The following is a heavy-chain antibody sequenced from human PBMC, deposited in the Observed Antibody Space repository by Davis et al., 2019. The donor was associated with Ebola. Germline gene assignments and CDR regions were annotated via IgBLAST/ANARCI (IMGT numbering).Heavy chain of an antibody. D-gene: IGHD5-12*01. J-gene: IGHJ4*02. Sequence: GGSLRLSCAASGFTFDAFAMHWVRQSPEKGLEWVAGIGWNGGSRDYADSVAGRFTISRDNAKNSLYLEMNSLRPEDTALYYCTKLSEEILTSGSFDKWGQGTPVIVSS. CDR2: IGWNGGSR. V-gene: IGHV3-9*01. CDR1: GFTFDAFA. CDR3: TKLSEEILTSGSFDK.